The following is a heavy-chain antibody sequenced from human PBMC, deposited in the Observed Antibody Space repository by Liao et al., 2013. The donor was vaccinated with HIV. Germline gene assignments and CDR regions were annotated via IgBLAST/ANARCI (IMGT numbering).Heavy chain of an antibody. CDR3: ARDSLVDTAPFDY. Sequence: QLQLRESGSGLVKPSQTLSLTCAVSGGSISSGGYSWGWIRQPQGKGLEWIGYIYHTGGTYYNPSLKSRVTISVDRSNNQFSLSLNSLTAADTAVYYCARDSLVDTAPFDYWGQGTLVTVSS. CDR1: GGSISSGGYS. J-gene: IGHJ4*02. V-gene: IGHV4-30-2*01. CDR2: IYHTGGT. D-gene: IGHD5-18*01.